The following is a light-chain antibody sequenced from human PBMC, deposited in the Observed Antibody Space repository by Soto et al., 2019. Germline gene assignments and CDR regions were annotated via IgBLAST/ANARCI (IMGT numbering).Light chain of an antibody. V-gene: IGKV1-5*03. CDR3: QQYNSYSGT. J-gene: IGKJ1*01. CDR1: QSINSW. CDR2: KAS. Sequence: DIQMTQSPSTLSASVGDRVTITCRASQSINSWLAWYQQKPGNPPKLLIYKASILESGVPSRFTGSGSGTEFTLTISSLQPDDFATYYCQQYNSYSGTFGQGTKVESK.